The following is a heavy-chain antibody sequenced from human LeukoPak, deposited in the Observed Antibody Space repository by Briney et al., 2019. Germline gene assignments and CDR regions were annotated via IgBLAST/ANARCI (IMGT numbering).Heavy chain of an antibody. CDR2: ISISSSYI. J-gene: IGHJ6*04. Sequence: GGSLRLSCAASGFTLRSYSMNWVRQAPGKGLEWVSAISISSSYIYYADSVKGRFTISRDNAKNSLYLQMNSLRAEDTAVYYCAELGITMIGGVWGKGTTVTISS. CDR1: GFTLRSYS. CDR3: AELGITMIGGV. D-gene: IGHD3-10*02. V-gene: IGHV3-21*01.